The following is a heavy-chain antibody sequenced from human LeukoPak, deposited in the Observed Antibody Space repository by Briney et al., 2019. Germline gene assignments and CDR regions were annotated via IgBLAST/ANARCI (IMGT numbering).Heavy chain of an antibody. Sequence: QPGRSLRLSCAASGFTFSSYGMHWVRQAPGKGLEWVAVIWYDGSNKYYADSVKGRFTISRDNSKNTLYLQMNSLRAEDTAVYYCATETNGRHYDYWGQGTLLTVSS. V-gene: IGHV3-33*01. CDR2: IWYDGSNK. D-gene: IGHD1-14*01. J-gene: IGHJ4*02. CDR3: ATETNGRHYDY. CDR1: GFTFSSYG.